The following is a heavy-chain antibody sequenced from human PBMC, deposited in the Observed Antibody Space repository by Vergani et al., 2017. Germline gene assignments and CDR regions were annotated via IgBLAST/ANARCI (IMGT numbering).Heavy chain of an antibody. CDR2: IWYDGSNK. CDR3: ARDPGAGXFDY. J-gene: IGHJ4*02. Sequence: QVQLVASGGGVVQPGRSLRLSCAASGFTFSSYGMHWVRQAPGKGLEWVAVIWYDGSNKYYADSVKGRFTISRDNSKNTLYLQMNSLRAEDTAVYYCARDPGAGXFDYWGQGTLVTVSS. V-gene: IGHV3-33*01. D-gene: IGHD1-14*01. CDR1: GFTFSSYG.